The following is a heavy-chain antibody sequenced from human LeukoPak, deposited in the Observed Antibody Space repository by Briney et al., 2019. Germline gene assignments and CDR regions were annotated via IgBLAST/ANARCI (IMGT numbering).Heavy chain of an antibody. V-gene: IGHV1-46*01. J-gene: IGHJ4*02. CDR2: INPSGGST. CDR1: GYTFTSYG. CDR3: ARDDYGGNSGLFDY. Sequence: ASVKVSCKASGYTFTSYGISWVRQAPGQGLEWMGIINPSGGSTSYAQKFQGRVTMTRDMSTSTVYMELSSLRSEDTAVYYCARDDYGGNSGLFDYWGQGTQVTVSS. D-gene: IGHD4-23*01.